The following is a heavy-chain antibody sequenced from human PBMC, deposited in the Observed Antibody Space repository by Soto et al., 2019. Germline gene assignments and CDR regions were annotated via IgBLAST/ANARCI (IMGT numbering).Heavy chain of an antibody. J-gene: IGHJ4*02. V-gene: IGHV3-23*01. CDR2: ISGSGGST. CDR3: AKAWFGELYYFDY. Sequence: GGSLRLSCSASGFTFSSYAMSWVRQAPGKGLEWVSAISGSGGSTYYADSVKGRFTISRDNSKNTLYLQMNSLRAEDTAVYYCAKAWFGELYYFDYWGQGTLVTVSS. CDR1: GFTFSSYA. D-gene: IGHD3-10*01.